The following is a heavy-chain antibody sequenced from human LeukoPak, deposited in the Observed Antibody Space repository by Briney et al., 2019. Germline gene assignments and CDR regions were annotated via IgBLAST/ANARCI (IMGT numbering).Heavy chain of an antibody. V-gene: IGHV3-23*01. D-gene: IGHD2-8*01. CDR3: AKAAGNTWYLDS. CDR1: GFTFSSYA. CDR2: ISGSGNRT. Sequence: GGSLRLSCAASGFTFSSYAMTWVRQAPGKGLEWVSGISGSGNRTYYAASVRGRFTTSRDNSKNTLYLDMSSLRAEDTALYYCAKAAGNTWYLDSRGQGTLISVSS. J-gene: IGHJ4*02.